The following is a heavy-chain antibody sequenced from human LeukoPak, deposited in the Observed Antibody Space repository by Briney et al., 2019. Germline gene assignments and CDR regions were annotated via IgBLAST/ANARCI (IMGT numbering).Heavy chain of an antibody. J-gene: IGHJ4*02. CDR1: GFSVSSNY. CDR2: TNSGGTT. Sequence: GGSLRLSCAASGFSVSSNYMNWVRQAPGKGLEWVSVTNSGGTTYYADSVKGRFTISRDNSKNTLYVQMDRLRAEDTAVYYCVLTTVTTSIEFWGQGTLVTVSS. CDR3: VLTTVTTSIEF. V-gene: IGHV3-66*01. D-gene: IGHD4-17*01.